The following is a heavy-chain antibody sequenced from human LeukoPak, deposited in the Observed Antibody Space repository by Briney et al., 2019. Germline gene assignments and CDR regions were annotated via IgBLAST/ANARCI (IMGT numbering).Heavy chain of an antibody. Sequence: SETLSLTCTVSGGSISSYYWSWIRQPPGKGLEWIGYIYYSGSTNYNPSLRSRVTISIDTSKNQFSLKLSSVTAADTAVYYCARRTYYYAFDIWGQGTMVTVSS. CDR1: GGSISSYY. D-gene: IGHD3-22*01. J-gene: IGHJ3*02. CDR3: ARRTYYYAFDI. V-gene: IGHV4-59*08. CDR2: IYYSGST.